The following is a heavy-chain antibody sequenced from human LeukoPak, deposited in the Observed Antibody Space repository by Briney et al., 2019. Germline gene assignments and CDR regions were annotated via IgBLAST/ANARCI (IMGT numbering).Heavy chain of an antibody. CDR2: ISSNFNYI. Sequence: GGSLRLSCAASGFTFSTYAMNWVRQAPGKGLEWVSSISSNFNYIHYADSVKGRFTISRDNAKNSLYLQMSSLRAEDTAVYYCARVDFDWLFDYWGQGTLVTVSS. CDR3: ARVDFDWLFDY. V-gene: IGHV3-21*01. D-gene: IGHD3-9*01. J-gene: IGHJ4*02. CDR1: GFTFSTYA.